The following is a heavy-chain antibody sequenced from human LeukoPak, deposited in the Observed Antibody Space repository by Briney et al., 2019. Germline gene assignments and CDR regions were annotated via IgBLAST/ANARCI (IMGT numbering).Heavy chain of an antibody. CDR1: GYTFTSYG. D-gene: IGHD3-3*02. Sequence: ASVKVSCKASGYTFTSYGISWVRQAPGQGLEWMGWISAYNGNTNYAQKLQGRVTMTTDTSTSTAYMELRSLRSDDTAVYYCVRDRIFGLVPDHYFDYWGQGTLVTAST. CDR3: VRDRIFGLVPDHYFDY. V-gene: IGHV1-18*01. J-gene: IGHJ4*02. CDR2: ISAYNGNT.